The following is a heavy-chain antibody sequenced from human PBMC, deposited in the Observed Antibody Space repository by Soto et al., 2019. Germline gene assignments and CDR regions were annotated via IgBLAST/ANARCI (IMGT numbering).Heavy chain of an antibody. D-gene: IGHD5-18*01. Sequence: FLRLSCAASGFTFSSYGMHWVRQAPGKGLEWVANIKQDGSEKYYVDSVKGRFTISRDNAKNSLYLQMNSLRAEDTAVYYCAREYIPYYFDYWGQGXLVTVYS. J-gene: IGHJ4*02. CDR1: GFTFSSYG. V-gene: IGHV3-7*01. CDR2: IKQDGSEK. CDR3: AREYIPYYFDY.